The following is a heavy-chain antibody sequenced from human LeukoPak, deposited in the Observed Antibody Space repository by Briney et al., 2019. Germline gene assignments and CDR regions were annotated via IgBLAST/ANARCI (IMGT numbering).Heavy chain of an antibody. J-gene: IGHJ4*02. CDR1: GYTFTSYG. CDR3: ARDWYYDSSGAYFDY. CDR2: ISAYNGNT. Sequence: ASVKVSCKTSGYTFTSYGISWVRQAPGQGLEWMGWISAYNGNTNYAQKPQGRVTMTTDTSTSTAYMELRSLRSDDTAVYYCARDWYYDSSGAYFDYWGQGTLVTVSS. V-gene: IGHV1-18*01. D-gene: IGHD3-22*01.